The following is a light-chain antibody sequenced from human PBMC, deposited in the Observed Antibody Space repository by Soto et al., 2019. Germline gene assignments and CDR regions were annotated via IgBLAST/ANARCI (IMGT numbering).Light chain of an antibody. CDR2: VAS. Sequence: EMVLTQSPGTLSLSPGARATLSCRASQSVSSSYLAWYQQKPGQAPRLLIYVASSRATGIPDRFSVSGSGTGFTLTTTSLAPDDFAGYYSQQDGSSSYLYTFGPRTKLEI. CDR3: QQDGSSSYLYT. V-gene: IGKV3-20*01. J-gene: IGKJ2*01. CDR1: QSVSSSY.